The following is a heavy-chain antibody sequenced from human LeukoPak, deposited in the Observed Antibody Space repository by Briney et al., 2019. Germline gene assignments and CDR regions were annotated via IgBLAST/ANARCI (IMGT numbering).Heavy chain of an antibody. CDR3: ARIMTTVTTYAFDF. CDR2: IIPIFGTA. D-gene: IGHD4-17*01. V-gene: IGHV1-69*05. CDR1: GGTFSSYA. J-gene: IGHJ3*01. Sequence: ASVKVSCKASGGTFSSYAISWVRQAPGQGLEWMGRIIPIFGTANYAQKFQGRVTITTDESTSTAYMELSSLRSDDTAVYYCARIMTTVTTYAFDFWGQGTMVTVSS.